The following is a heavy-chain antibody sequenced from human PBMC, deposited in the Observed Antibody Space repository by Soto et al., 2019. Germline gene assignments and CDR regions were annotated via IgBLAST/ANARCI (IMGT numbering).Heavy chain of an antibody. CDR2: INWNSGSI. Sequence: GGSLRLSCAAYGFTFDDYAMHWVRQVPGKGLEWVSGINWNSGSIGYGDSVKGRFAISRDSAKNSLHLQMDSLSAEDTAFYYCVKDESINWYSGHFRHWGQGTLVTVSS. D-gene: IGHD6-13*01. V-gene: IGHV3-9*01. J-gene: IGHJ1*01. CDR3: VKDESINWYSGHFRH. CDR1: GFTFDDYA.